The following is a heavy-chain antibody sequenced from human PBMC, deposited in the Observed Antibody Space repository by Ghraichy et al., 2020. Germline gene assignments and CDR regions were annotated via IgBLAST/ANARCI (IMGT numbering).Heavy chain of an antibody. CDR2: IYYSGST. Sequence: ESLNISCTVSNDSISSNSFSWGWIRQPPGKGLEWIGNIYYSGSTYYNPSLESRVTISIDTSKNQFSVQLRSVTAADTPVYYCTSGGYKIDYFDFWGRGTLVTVSS. CDR3: TSGGYKIDYFDF. D-gene: IGHD2-8*02. J-gene: IGHJ4*02. V-gene: IGHV4-39*01. CDR1: NDSISSNSFS.